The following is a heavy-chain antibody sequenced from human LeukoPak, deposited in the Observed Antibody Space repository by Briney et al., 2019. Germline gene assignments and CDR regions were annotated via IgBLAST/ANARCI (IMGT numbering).Heavy chain of an antibody. Sequence: GASVTVSCKASGGTFSNYAISWVRQAPGQGLEWMGGIIPIFGTANYAQKFQGRVTITADESTSTAYMELSSLRSEDTAVYYCARAPHYYGSGRYYYYMDVWGKGTTVTISS. D-gene: IGHD3-10*01. CDR2: IIPIFGTA. CDR3: ARAPHYYGSGRYYYYMDV. V-gene: IGHV1-69*13. J-gene: IGHJ6*03. CDR1: GGTFSNYA.